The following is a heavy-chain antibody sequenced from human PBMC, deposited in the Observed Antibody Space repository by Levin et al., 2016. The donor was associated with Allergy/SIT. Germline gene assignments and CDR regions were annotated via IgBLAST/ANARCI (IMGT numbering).Heavy chain of an antibody. V-gene: IGHV5-10-1*01. CDR1: RFSFPGYW. Sequence: GGSLRLSCKGSRFSFPGYWITWVRQMSGKGLEWIGRIDPSDSFTNYSPSFEGHVTLSVDRSTHTAYLQWSSLKASDSAVYFCATQKPIGSRIPELDYWGQGTLLTVSS. D-gene: IGHD1-26*01. J-gene: IGHJ4*02. CDR3: ATQKPIGSRIPELDY. CDR2: IDPSDSFT.